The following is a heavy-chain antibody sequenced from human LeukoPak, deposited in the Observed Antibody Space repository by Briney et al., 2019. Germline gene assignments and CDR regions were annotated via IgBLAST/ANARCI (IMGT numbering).Heavy chain of an antibody. CDR3: VRHRGIASTGGYGMYV. J-gene: IGHJ6*02. D-gene: IGHD6-13*01. V-gene: IGHV3-21*04. CDR1: RFTFSSYS. CDR2: ISTAGTYI. Sequence: GGSLRLSCAASRFTFSSYSMNWVRQAPGKGLEWVSSISTAGTYIYYADSVKGGFTIYRDNSKHTLYLHINTLTADDTAVYYCVRHRGIASTGGYGMYVWGQGTTVTVSS.